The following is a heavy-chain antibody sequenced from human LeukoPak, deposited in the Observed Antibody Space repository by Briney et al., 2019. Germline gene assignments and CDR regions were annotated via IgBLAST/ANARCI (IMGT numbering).Heavy chain of an antibody. V-gene: IGHV3-48*04. J-gene: IGHJ4*02. CDR3: ARGGPYYYDY. Sequence: GGSLRLSSAASGFTFSSYSMNWVRQAPGKGLEWVSYISSSSSSIYYADSVKGRFTISRDNAKNSQYLQMNSLRAEDTAIYYCARGGPYYYDYWGQGTLVTVSS. CDR2: ISSSSSSI. CDR1: GFTFSSYS.